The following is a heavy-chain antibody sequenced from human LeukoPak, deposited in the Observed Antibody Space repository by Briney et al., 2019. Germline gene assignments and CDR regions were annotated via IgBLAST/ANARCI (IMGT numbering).Heavy chain of an antibody. J-gene: IGHJ4*02. V-gene: IGHV4-38-2*01. CDR2: IYHTGSA. D-gene: IGHD2-2*01. Sequence: SGTLSLTCSVSGYSFTSGHYWGWIRQPPGKGLEWIANIYHTGSAHYNPSLKSRVTISVDTSTNQFSLKLSSVTAADTAVYYCARYCTSTTCILRGFDYWGQGTLVTVSS. CDR1: GYSFTSGHY. CDR3: ARYCTSTTCILRGFDY.